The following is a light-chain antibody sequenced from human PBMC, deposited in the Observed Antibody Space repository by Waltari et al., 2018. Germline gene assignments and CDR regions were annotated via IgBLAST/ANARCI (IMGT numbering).Light chain of an antibody. Sequence: EIVLTQSPATLSMSPGERVTLSCRASQSVGSDLAWYQQKPGQAPRLLLDDASNRATGIPARFRGSGSGTDFTLTISSLESEDFAVYYCQNRRKWPPVFTFGPGTKVEIK. CDR1: QSVGSD. CDR3: QNRRKWPPVFT. J-gene: IGKJ3*01. CDR2: DAS. V-gene: IGKV3-11*01.